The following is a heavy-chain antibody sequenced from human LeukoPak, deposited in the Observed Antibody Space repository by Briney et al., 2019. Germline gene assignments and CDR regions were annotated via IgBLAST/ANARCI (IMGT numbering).Heavy chain of an antibody. Sequence: ASVKVSCKASGYTFTGYYMHWVRQAPGQGLEWMGWISAYNGNTNYAQKLQGRVTMTTDASTSTAYMELRSLRSDDTAVYYCARGINTPLGVVPAAHDDYWGQGTLVTVSS. CDR2: ISAYNGNT. D-gene: IGHD2-2*01. J-gene: IGHJ4*02. CDR1: GYTFTGYY. V-gene: IGHV1-18*04. CDR3: ARGINTPLGVVPAAHDDY.